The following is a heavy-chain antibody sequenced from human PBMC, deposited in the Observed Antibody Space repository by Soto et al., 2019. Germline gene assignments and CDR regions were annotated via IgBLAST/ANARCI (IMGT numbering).Heavy chain of an antibody. Sequence: XETLSLTCTVSGGSISSHYWSWVRQAPGKGLEWIGHIYYRGSTTYNPSLRSRSTISVDTSNNQFSLKLNSVTTADTAVYYCARDGREASGMDVWGQGTKVTVSS. J-gene: IGHJ6*02. CDR3: ARDGREASGMDV. D-gene: IGHD1-26*01. CDR2: IYYRGST. CDR1: GGSISSHY. V-gene: IGHV4-59*11.